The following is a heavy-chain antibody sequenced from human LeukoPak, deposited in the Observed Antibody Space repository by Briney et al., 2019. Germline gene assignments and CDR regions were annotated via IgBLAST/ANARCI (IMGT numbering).Heavy chain of an antibody. Sequence: GGSLRLSCAAPGFTFDDYAMHWVRQAPGKGLEWVAVISYDGSNKYYADSMKGRFTISRDNSKNTLYLQMNSLRAEDTAVYYCARDSYYYGSGSSDYWGQEPWSPSPQ. CDR2: ISYDGSNK. CDR3: ARDSYYYGSGSSDY. CDR1: GFTFDDYA. D-gene: IGHD3-10*01. J-gene: IGHJ4*01. V-gene: IGHV3-30-3*01.